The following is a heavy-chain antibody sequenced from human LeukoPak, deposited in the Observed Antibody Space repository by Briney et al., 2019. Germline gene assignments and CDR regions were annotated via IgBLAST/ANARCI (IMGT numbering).Heavy chain of an antibody. CDR2: IYYSGST. CDR1: GRHISSGGFY. D-gene: IGHD3-16*02. CDR3: ARDVPHYDYVWGSYRYSNHFDY. J-gene: IGHJ4*02. Sequence: SETLSLTCTVSGRHISSGGFYWTWIRQHPGKGLEWIGYIYYSGSTYYNPSLKSRVTISVDTSKNQFSLKLSSVTAADTAVYYCARDVPHYDYVWGSYRYSNHFDYWGQGTLVTVSS. V-gene: IGHV4-31*03.